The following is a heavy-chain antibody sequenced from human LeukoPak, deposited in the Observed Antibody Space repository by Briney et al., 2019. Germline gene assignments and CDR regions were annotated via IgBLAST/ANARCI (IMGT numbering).Heavy chain of an antibody. V-gene: IGHV3-21*01. CDR2: ISSSSSDI. CDR1: GFTVSSNY. Sequence: GGSLRLSCAASGFTVSSNYMSWVRQAPGKGLEWVSSISSSSSDIYYVDSVKGRFTISRDNAKNSLYLQMNSLRAEDTAVYYCARVSNYYGSGRDDGMDVWGQGTTVTVSS. D-gene: IGHD3-10*01. CDR3: ARVSNYYGSGRDDGMDV. J-gene: IGHJ6*02.